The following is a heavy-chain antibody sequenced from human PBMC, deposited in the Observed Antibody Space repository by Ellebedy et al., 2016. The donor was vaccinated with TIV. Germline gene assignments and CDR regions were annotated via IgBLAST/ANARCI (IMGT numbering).Heavy chain of an antibody. V-gene: IGHV3-74*01. CDR3: AKLGFDILTGSGGMDV. CDR2: INTDGSST. J-gene: IGHJ6*02. D-gene: IGHD3-9*01. Sequence: GGSLRLSCAASGFTFSSYWMHWVRQAPGKGLVWVSRINTDGSSTSYADSVKGRFTISRDNSKNTLYLQMNSLRAGDTAVYYCAKLGFDILTGSGGMDVWGQGTTVTVSS. CDR1: GFTFSSYW.